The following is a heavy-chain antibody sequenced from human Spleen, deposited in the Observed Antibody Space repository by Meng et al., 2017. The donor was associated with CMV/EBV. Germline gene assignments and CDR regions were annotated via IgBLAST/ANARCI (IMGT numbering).Heavy chain of an antibody. D-gene: IGHD6-13*01. Sequence: VSNASISGGKWWSWVRQPPGKGLEWIGDIFHAGSTSYNPSLKSRLTISVDSSRNQFSLRLTSVTAADTAVYYCVSKPRCGTTSWYQNWGQGTLVTVSS. CDR2: IFHAGST. CDR1: NASISGGKW. J-gene: IGHJ4*02. CDR3: VSKPRCGTTSWYQN. V-gene: IGHV4-4*02.